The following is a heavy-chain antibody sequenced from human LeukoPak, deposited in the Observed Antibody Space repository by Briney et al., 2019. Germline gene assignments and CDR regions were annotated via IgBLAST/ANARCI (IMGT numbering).Heavy chain of an antibody. CDR2: INHSGST. D-gene: IGHD2-2*02. CDR1: GGSFSGYY. V-gene: IGHV4-34*01. CDR3: ARGRYERYCSSTSCYTEYSSSGPRGRFFDY. J-gene: IGHJ4*02. Sequence: SETLSLTCAVYGGSFSGYYWSWLRQPPGKGLEWIGEINHSGSTNYNPSLKSRVTISVDTSKNQFSLKLSSVTAADTAVYYCARGRYERYCSSTSCYTEYSSSGPRGRFFDYWGQGTLVTVSS.